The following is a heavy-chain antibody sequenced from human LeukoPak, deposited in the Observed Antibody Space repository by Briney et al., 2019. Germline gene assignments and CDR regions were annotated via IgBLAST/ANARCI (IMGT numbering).Heavy chain of an antibody. J-gene: IGHJ4*02. CDR3: ARRVGASYYYGSGSYNY. CDR1: GYSSTSYW. Sequence: GESLRISCKGSGYSSTSYWISWVRQMPGKGLEWRGRIAPSDSYTNYSPSFQGHVTISADKSISTAYLQWSSLKASDTAMYYCARRVGASYYYGSGSYNYWGQGTLVTVSS. CDR2: IAPSDSYT. D-gene: IGHD3-10*01. V-gene: IGHV5-10-1*01.